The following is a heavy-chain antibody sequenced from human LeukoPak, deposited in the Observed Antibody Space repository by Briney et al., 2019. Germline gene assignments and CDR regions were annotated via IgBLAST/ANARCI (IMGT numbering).Heavy chain of an antibody. CDR3: ARRYEGSGWYYGMDV. D-gene: IGHD6-19*01. J-gene: IGHJ6*02. V-gene: IGHV1-18*01. CDR2: ISTYSGHT. Sequence: ASVKVSCKTSGYSFTSYGITWVRQAPGQGLEWMGWISTYSGHTDYAQKLQGRVTVTTDLLTSTAYMELRSLRSDDTAVYYCARRYEGSGWYYGMDVWGQGTTVTVSS. CDR1: GYSFTSYG.